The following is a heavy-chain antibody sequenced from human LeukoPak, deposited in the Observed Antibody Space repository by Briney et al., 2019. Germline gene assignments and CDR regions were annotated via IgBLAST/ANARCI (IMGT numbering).Heavy chain of an antibody. V-gene: IGHV4-31*03. Sequence: SETLSLTCTVSGGSISSGGYYWSWIRQHPGKGLEWIGEINHSGSTNYNPSLKSRVTISVDTSKNQFSLKLSSVTAADTAVYYCASFDRGVARRLTYYYYYGMDVWGQGTTVTVSS. CDR1: GGSISSGGYY. CDR3: ASFDRGVARRLTYYYYYGMDV. CDR2: INHSGST. J-gene: IGHJ6*02. D-gene: IGHD3-10*01.